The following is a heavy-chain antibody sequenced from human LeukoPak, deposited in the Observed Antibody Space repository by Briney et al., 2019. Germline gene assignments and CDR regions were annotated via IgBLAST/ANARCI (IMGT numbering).Heavy chain of an antibody. CDR1: GFTFSSYT. J-gene: IGHJ4*02. CDR3: AKFLPTHIVVANYYFDY. D-gene: IGHD2-21*01. Sequence: GGSLRLSCAASGFTFSSYTMNWVRQAPGKGLEWVSAISGSGGSTYYADSVKGRFTISRDNSKNTLYLQMNSLRAEDTAVYYCAKFLPTHIVVANYYFDYWGQGTLVTVSS. CDR2: ISGSGGST. V-gene: IGHV3-23*01.